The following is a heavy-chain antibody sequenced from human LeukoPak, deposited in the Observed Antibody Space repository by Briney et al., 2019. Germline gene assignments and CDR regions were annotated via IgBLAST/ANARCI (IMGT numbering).Heavy chain of an antibody. V-gene: IGHV4-38-2*01. CDR2: IYHSGST. J-gene: IGHJ2*01. CDR1: GYSISSGYY. CDR3: ASPYCSSTSCYPEWYFDL. D-gene: IGHD2-2*01. Sequence: PSETLSLTCAVSGYSISSGYYWGWIRQPPGKGLEWIGSIYHSGSTYYNPSLKSRVTISVDTSKNQFSLKLSSVTAADMAVYYCASPYCSSTSCYPEWYFDLWGRGTLVTVSS.